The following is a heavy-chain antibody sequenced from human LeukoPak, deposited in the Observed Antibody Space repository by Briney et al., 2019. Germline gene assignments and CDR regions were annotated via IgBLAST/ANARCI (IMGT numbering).Heavy chain of an antibody. CDR3: VRGMARVDY. Sequence: PSETLSLTCAVYGGSFSGYYWSWIRQPPGKGLEWIGEINHSGSTNYNPSLKSRVTISVDTSKNQFSLKLSSVTAADTAVYYCVRGMARVDYWGQGTLVTVSS. D-gene: IGHD5-24*01. CDR1: GGSFSGYY. J-gene: IGHJ4*02. CDR2: INHSGST. V-gene: IGHV4-34*01.